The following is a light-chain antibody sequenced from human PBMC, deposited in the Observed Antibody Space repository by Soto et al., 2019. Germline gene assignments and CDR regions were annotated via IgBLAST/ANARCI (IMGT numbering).Light chain of an antibody. Sequence: EIALTQSPGTLSLSPGERATLSCRASQSVSSSYLAWYQQKPGQAPRLLIYGASPRATGIPDRFSGSGSGTDFTLTISRLEPEDAAVYYCQHFGGPPRTFGQGTRVEIK. CDR1: QSVSSSY. CDR3: QHFGGPPRT. J-gene: IGKJ1*01. CDR2: GAS. V-gene: IGKV3-20*01.